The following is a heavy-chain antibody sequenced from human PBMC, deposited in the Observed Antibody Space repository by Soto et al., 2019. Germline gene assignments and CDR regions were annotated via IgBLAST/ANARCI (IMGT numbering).Heavy chain of an antibody. CDR3: ARDGTEAGSRGMDV. Sequence: QVQLQESGPGLVKPSETLSLTCSVSGGSISGYYWSWIRQSPEKGLEWIGYIYNGGSTNYNPSLQSRFTMSLDTSKNQISLKLSSVTAADTALFYCARDGTEAGSRGMDVWGQGTTVTVSS. CDR2: IYNGGST. J-gene: IGHJ6*02. CDR1: GGSISGYY. D-gene: IGHD6-13*01. V-gene: IGHV4-59*01.